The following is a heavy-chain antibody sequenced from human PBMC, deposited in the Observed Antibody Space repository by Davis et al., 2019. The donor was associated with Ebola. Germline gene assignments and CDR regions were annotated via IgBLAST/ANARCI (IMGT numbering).Heavy chain of an antibody. CDR2: ISSSSSYT. CDR3: VRHLPGGWFDP. V-gene: IGHV3-21*01. D-gene: IGHD1-14*01. J-gene: IGHJ5*02. Sequence: GESLKISCAASGFTFSSYSMNWVRQAPGKGLEWVSSISSSSSYTNYADSVKGRFTISRDNAKNSLYLQMSSLRDEDTAIYYCVRHLPGGWFDPWGQGTLVTVSS. CDR1: GFTFSSYS.